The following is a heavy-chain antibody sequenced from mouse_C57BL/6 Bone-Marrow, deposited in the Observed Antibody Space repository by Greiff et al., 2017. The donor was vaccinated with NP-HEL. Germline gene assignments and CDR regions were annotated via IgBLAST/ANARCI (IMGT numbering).Heavy chain of an antibody. V-gene: IGHV1-82*01. Sequence: VQLQQPGPELVKPGASVKISCKASGYAFSSSWMNWVKQRPGKGLEWIGRIYPGDGDTNYNGKFKGKATLTADTSASTAYMQLSILTSEDSAVYFCARGDVFDAMDYWGQGTSVTVSS. D-gene: IGHD3-3*01. CDR2: IYPGDGDT. CDR1: GYAFSSSW. CDR3: ARGDVFDAMDY. J-gene: IGHJ4*01.